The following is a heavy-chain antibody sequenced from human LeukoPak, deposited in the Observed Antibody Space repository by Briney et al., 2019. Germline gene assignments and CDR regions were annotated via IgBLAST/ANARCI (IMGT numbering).Heavy chain of an antibody. V-gene: IGHV4-39*07. Sequence: SETLSLTCTVSGGSISSSSYYWGWIRQPPGKGLEWIGSIYYSGSTYYNPSLKSRVTISVDTSKNQFSLKLSSVTAADTAVYYCARYGSSWDHYYSYYMDVWGKGTTVTISS. D-gene: IGHD6-13*01. CDR2: IYYSGST. CDR1: GGSISSSSYY. J-gene: IGHJ6*03. CDR3: ARYGSSWDHYYSYYMDV.